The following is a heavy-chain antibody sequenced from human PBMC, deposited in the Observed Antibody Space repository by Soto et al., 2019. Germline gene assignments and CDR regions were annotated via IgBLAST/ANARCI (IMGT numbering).Heavy chain of an antibody. CDR2: ISTDGTNT. Sequence: WWSLRLSCSASEVTFKGYWLHWFRHVPGKGLMWVAHISTDGTNTNYADSVKGRFTISRDNAKSTLFLEMNGLRDEDTAVYYCAREFCNFGNCHTYFFDPWGQGIPVTVSS. J-gene: IGHJ5*02. CDR1: EVTFKGYW. V-gene: IGHV3-74*01. D-gene: IGHD1-7*01. CDR3: AREFCNFGNCHTYFFDP.